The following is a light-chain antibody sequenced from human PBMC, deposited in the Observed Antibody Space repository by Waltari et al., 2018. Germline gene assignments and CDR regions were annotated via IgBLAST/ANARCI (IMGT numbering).Light chain of an antibody. CDR2: DVS. CDR1: RSDVGGYNY. CDR3: CSYAGSYTYVV. J-gene: IGLJ2*01. V-gene: IGLV2-11*01. Sequence: QSALTQPRSVSGSPGQSVPISCTGTRSDVGGYNYFSWYQQHPGKAPKLMIYDVSKRPSGVPDRFSGSKSGNTASLTISGLQAEDEADYYCCSYAGSYTYVVFGGGTKLTVL.